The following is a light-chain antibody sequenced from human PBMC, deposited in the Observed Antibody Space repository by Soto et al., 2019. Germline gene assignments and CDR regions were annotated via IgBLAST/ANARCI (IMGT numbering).Light chain of an antibody. J-gene: IGLJ2*01. V-gene: IGLV2-14*01. CDR2: DVS. Sequence: QSALTQPASVSGSPGQSTTLSCTGTSSDIGSYNYVSWYQQHPGKAPKLMIFDVSNRPSGVSNRFSGSKSGNTASLTISGLQADDEADYYCSSYSSSATLVVFGGGTKLTVL. CDR1: SSDIGSYNY. CDR3: SSYSSSATLVV.